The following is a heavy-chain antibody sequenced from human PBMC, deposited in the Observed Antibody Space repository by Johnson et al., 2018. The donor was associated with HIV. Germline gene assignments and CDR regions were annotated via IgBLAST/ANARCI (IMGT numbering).Heavy chain of an antibody. D-gene: IGHD2-15*01. CDR3: AREMVAAKDAFDI. CDR1: GFTVSSNY. V-gene: IGHV3-66*03. J-gene: IGHJ3*02. CDR2: IYSGCTT. Sequence: VQLVESGGGLIQPGGSLRLSCAASGFTVSSNYMSWVRQAPGKGLEWVSFIYSGCTTYYPDSVKGRFTISRDNFKNTPYLQMDSLRAEDTAVYFCAREMVAAKDAFDIWGQGTMVTVSS.